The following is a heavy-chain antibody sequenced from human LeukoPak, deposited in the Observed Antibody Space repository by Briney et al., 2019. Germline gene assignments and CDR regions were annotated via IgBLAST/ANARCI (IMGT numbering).Heavy chain of an antibody. J-gene: IGHJ3*02. V-gene: IGHV3-30-3*01. CDR3: AKDSLLYYDILTGVDI. D-gene: IGHD3-9*01. CDR2: ISYDGSNK. CDR1: GFTFSSYA. Sequence: GGSLRLSCAASGFTFSSYAMHWVRQAPGKGLEWVAVISYDGSNKYYADSVKGRFTISRDNSKNTLYLQMNSLRAEDTAVYYCAKDSLLYYDILTGVDIWGQGTMVTVSS.